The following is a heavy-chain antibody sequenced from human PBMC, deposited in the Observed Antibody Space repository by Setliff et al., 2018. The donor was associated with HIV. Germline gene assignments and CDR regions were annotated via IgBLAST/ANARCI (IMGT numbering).Heavy chain of an antibody. CDR1: GGSIDNYY. CDR3: ARDRGTGWYGYFQH. D-gene: IGHD6-19*01. V-gene: IGHV4-59*01. CDR2: MCLNDKGVIT. Sequence: SETLSLTCIVSGGSIDNYYWNWVRQSPGKGPEWIGNMCLNDKGVITNQSPSLKSRVVMYIDRTKNEFSLNLFSATTADTATYYCARDRGTGWYGYFQHWGQGSQVTVSS. J-gene: IGHJ1*01.